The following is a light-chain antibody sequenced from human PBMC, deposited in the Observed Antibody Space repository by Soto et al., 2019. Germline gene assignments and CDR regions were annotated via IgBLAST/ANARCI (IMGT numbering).Light chain of an antibody. CDR2: EVS. V-gene: IGLV2-14*03. CDR3: SSYKSTTTRV. CDR1: SSDVGGYNY. J-gene: IGLJ1*01. Sequence: QSVLTQPASVSGSPGQSITISCTGTSSDVGGYNYVSWYQQHPGKGPKLMIYEVSNRPPGVSNRFSGSKSGNTATLTISGLQAEDEADYYCSSYKSTTTRVFGTGTKVSVL.